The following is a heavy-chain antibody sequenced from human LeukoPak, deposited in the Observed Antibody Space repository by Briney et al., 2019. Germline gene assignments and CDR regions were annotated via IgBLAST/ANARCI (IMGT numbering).Heavy chain of an antibody. J-gene: IGHJ3*02. V-gene: IGHV1-69*06. CDR1: RGTFSSYA. D-gene: IGHD3-22*01. CDR3: ARNYDSSGYYFYRAFDI. CDR2: IIPIFGTA. Sequence: ASVKVSCKASRGTFSSYAISWVRQAPGQGLEWMGGIIPIFGTANYAQKFQGRVTITADKSTSTAYMELSSLRSEDTAVYYCARNYDSSGYYFYRAFDIWGQGTMVTVSS.